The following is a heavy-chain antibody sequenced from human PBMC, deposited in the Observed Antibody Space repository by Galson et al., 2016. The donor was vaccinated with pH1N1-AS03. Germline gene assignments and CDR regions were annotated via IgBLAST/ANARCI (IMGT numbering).Heavy chain of an antibody. CDR2: IDPNSAVT. CDR3: ARDPRGACTSTTCATAYHFDMDV. J-gene: IGHJ6*02. Sequence: SVKVSCTASGYTFTGFSVHWVRQAPGQGLEWMGWIDPNSAVTNYAQMLQAWFTMTRDASSTAAYMEVSGLNSDDTAVYYCARDPRGACTSTTCATAYHFDMDVWRQGTTVIVSS. CDR1: GYTFTGFS. D-gene: IGHD2/OR15-2a*01. V-gene: IGHV1-2*04.